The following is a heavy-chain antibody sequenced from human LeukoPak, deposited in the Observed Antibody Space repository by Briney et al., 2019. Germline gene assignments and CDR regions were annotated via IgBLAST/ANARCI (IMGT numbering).Heavy chain of an antibody. CDR2: TNLHGTTV. V-gene: IGHV3-74*01. D-gene: IGHD5-18*01. J-gene: IGHJ4*02. CDR1: GLSFSNYW. CDR3: ASGYTYVRLGDH. Sequence: PGGSLRLSCAVSGLSFSNYWMHWVRQAPGKGLVWVARTNLHGTTVDYADSVKGRFTTSRDNAKNTLFLQMNSLRAEDTAVYYCASGYTYVRLGDHWGQGTLVTVSS.